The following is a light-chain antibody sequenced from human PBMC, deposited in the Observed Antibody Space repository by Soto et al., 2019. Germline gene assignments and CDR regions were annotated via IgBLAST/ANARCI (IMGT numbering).Light chain of an antibody. CDR1: QSISSW. CDR2: DAS. V-gene: IGKV1-5*01. Sequence: DIQMTQSPSTLSASVGDRVTITCRASQSISSWLAWYQQKPGKATKLLIYDASSLESGVPSRFSGSGSGTEFTLTISSLQPDDLETYYCQQYNSYWGTFGQGTKVEI. J-gene: IGKJ1*01. CDR3: QQYNSYWGT.